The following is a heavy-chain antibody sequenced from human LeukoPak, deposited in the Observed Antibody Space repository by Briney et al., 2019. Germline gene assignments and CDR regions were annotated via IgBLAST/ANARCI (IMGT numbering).Heavy chain of an antibody. CDR1: GGSLSGYY. V-gene: IGHV4-34*01. Sequence: SQTLSLTCAVYGGSLSGYYWSWVRQPPGKWLEWIGEINHSGNTNYNPSLKGRFTISVDTSKNHFYLKLSSVTDADTAVYYCARLNAYYDFWSGYLNMDGPWGQGTLVTVSS. CDR2: INHSGNT. CDR3: ARLNAYYDFWSGYLNMDGP. D-gene: IGHD3-3*01. J-gene: IGHJ5*02.